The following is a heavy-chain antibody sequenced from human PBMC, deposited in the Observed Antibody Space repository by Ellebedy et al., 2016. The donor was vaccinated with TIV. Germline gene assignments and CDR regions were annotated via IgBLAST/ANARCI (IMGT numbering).Heavy chain of an antibody. J-gene: IGHJ4*02. CDR3: ARENVAAHFDY. V-gene: IGHV4-30-2*01. CDR1: GGSISSGGYS. CDR2: IYHSGST. D-gene: IGHD6-13*01. Sequence: SETLSLTXAVSGGSISSGGYSWSWIRQPPGKGLEWIGYIYHSGSTYYNPSLKSQVTISVDRSKNQFSLKLSSVTAADTAVYYCARENVAAHFDYWGQGTLVTVSS.